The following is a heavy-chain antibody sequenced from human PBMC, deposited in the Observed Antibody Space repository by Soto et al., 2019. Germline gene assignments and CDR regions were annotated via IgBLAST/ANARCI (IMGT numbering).Heavy chain of an antibody. Sequence: SVKCSCKASGGTFSSYAISWVRQAPGQGLEWMGGIIPIFGTANYAQKFQGRVTITADESTSTAYMELSSLRSEDTAVYYCARFNGGNGYFDAFDIWGQGTMVTVSS. D-gene: IGHD2-21*02. V-gene: IGHV1-69*13. J-gene: IGHJ3*02. CDR1: GGTFSSYA. CDR3: ARFNGGNGYFDAFDI. CDR2: IIPIFGTA.